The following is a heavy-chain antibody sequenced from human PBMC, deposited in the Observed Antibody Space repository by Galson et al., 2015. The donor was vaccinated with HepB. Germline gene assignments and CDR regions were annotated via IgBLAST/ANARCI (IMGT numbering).Heavy chain of an antibody. CDR3: ARPGRVETTWRGFDY. CDR2: IYPDDSDT. D-gene: IGHD2/OR15-2a*01. J-gene: IGHJ4*02. Sequence: GAEVKKPXESLKISCKGSGYSFSTYWIGWVXQMPGKGLEWMAIIYPDDSDTRYSPSFQGQVTISADKSISTAYLQWSSLKASDTAMYYCARPGRVETTWRGFDYWGQGTLVTVSS. CDR1: GYSFSTYW. V-gene: IGHV5-51*01.